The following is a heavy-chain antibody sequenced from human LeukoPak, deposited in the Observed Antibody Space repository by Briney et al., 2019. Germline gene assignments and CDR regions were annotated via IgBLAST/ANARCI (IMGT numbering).Heavy chain of an antibody. V-gene: IGHV3-48*04. CDR3: ARGRRYYGSGRAYYMDV. CDR1: GFTFSSYS. CDR2: ISSSSSTI. J-gene: IGHJ6*03. D-gene: IGHD3-10*01. Sequence: GGSLRLSCAASGFTFSSYSMNWVRQAPGKGLEWVSYISSSSSTIYYADSVKCRFTISRDNAKNSLYLQMNSLRAEDTAVYYCARGRRYYGSGRAYYMDVWGKGTTVTVSS.